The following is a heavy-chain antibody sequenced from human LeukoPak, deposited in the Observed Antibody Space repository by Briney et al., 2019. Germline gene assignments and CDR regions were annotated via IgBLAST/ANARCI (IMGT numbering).Heavy chain of an antibody. V-gene: IGHV1-2*02. J-gene: IGHJ5*02. CDR1: GYTFTIYY. Sequence: ASVKVSCRASGYTFTIYYIHWVRQAPGLGLEWMGMINPSDSSPTYAQKFQGRVTMTRDTSISTAYMELSRLRSDDTAVYYCARYPFSSWYLWFDPWGQGTLVTVSS. D-gene: IGHD6-13*01. CDR2: INPSDSSP. CDR3: ARYPFSSWYLWFDP.